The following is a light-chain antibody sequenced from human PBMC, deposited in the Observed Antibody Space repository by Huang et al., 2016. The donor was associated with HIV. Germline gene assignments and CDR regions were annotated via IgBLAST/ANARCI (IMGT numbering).Light chain of an antibody. J-gene: IGKJ2*01. Sequence: EIVVTQPPATLPLSPGDRATLPCWASQSVSSYSAWYQQKPGQAPRRLIYATSNRATGVPARFSGSGSGTDFTLTISSLEPEDFANYYCQQRISWPPSYTFGQGTKVEI. CDR3: QQRISWPPSYT. V-gene: IGKV3-11*01. CDR1: QSVSSY. CDR2: ATS.